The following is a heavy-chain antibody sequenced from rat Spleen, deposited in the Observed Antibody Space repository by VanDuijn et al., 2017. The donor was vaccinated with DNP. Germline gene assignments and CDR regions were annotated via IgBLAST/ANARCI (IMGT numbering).Heavy chain of an antibody. CDR2: MWSGGST. V-gene: IGHV2S63*01. Sequence: EVQLKESGPGLVQPSQTLSLTCTVSGFSLTDFSVHWVRQPPGKGLEWMGVMWSGGSTAYNLALKSRLSISRDTSKSQLFVKMNSLQTEDTAIYYCTRDQGVTTVPTGNWFAYWGQGTLVTVSS. J-gene: IGHJ3*01. CDR1: GFSLTDFS. D-gene: IGHD1-1*01. CDR3: TRDQGVTTVPTGNWFAY.